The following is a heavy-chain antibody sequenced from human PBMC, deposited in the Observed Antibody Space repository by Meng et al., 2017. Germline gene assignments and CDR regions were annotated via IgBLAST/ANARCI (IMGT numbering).Heavy chain of an antibody. CDR3: ARAEYYYDSSDY. D-gene: IGHD3-22*01. CDR2: ISYDGSNK. CDR1: GFTFSSYA. Sequence: QVQLVESGGGVVQPWRSLRLSCAASGFTFSSYAMHWVRQAPGKGLEWVAVISYDGSNKYYADSVKGRFTISRDNSKNTLYLQMNSLRAEDTAVYYCARAEYYYDSSDYWGQGTLVTVSS. V-gene: IGHV3-30*01. J-gene: IGHJ4*02.